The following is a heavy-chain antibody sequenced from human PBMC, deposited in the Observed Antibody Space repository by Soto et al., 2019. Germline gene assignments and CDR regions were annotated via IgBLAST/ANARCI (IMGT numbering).Heavy chain of an antibody. CDR1: GYTFTTYG. Sequence: QLEQSGAEVKKPGASVKVSCKASGYTFTTYGINWVRQAPGQGLEWMGWVSAYSGNTNYTQKLQGRLTMTTDTSTSTAYMELRSLTSDDTDVYSCALTAIDYWGQGTLVTVSS. D-gene: IGHD5-18*01. V-gene: IGHV1-18*01. J-gene: IGHJ4*02. CDR3: ALTAIDY. CDR2: VSAYSGNT.